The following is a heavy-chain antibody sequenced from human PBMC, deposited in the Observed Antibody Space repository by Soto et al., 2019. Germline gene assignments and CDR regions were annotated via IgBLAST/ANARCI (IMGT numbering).Heavy chain of an antibody. CDR1: GYTFTSYG. D-gene: IGHD1-1*01. Sequence: QVHLVQSGAEVKKPGASVKVSCKASGYTFTSYGITWVRQAPGQGLEWMGWISAHNGNTDYAQKLQGRVIVTRDTSTGIAYMELRSLRSDDTAVYYCARGRYADYWGQGALVTVSS. CDR3: ARGRYADY. J-gene: IGHJ4*02. CDR2: ISAHNGNT. V-gene: IGHV1-18*01.